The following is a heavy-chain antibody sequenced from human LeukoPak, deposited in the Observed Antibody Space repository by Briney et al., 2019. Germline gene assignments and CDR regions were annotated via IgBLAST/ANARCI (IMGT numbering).Heavy chain of an antibody. D-gene: IGHD6-13*01. J-gene: IGHJ5*02. CDR2: FDPEDGET. CDR1: GYTLTELS. CDR3: ATLVAAAGSYFDP. Sequence: ASVEVSCKVSGYTLTELSMHWVRQAPGKGLEWMGGFDPEDGETIYAQKFQGRVTTTEDTSTDTAYMELSSLRSEDTAVYYCATLVAAAGSYFDPWGQGTLVTVSS. V-gene: IGHV1-24*01.